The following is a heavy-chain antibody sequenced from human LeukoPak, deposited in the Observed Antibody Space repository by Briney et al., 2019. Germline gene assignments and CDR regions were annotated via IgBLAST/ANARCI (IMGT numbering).Heavy chain of an antibody. D-gene: IGHD4-4*01. Sequence: KPSETLSLTCSVSGCSINSDYWNWIRQPPGKGLEWIGYIYHSGSTNYNPSLKSRVTISIDKSKKPFSLKLISVTAADTAIYYCARVGGMTTINNDAFDIWGQGTMVTVSS. CDR1: GCSINSDY. CDR2: IYHSGST. V-gene: IGHV4-59*01. J-gene: IGHJ3*02. CDR3: ARVGGMTTINNDAFDI.